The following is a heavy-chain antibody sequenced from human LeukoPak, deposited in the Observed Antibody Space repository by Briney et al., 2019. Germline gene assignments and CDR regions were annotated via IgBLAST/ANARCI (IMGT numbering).Heavy chain of an antibody. Sequence: PGGSLRLSCAASGFTSSSYSMNWVRQAPGKGLEWVSSISSSSSYIYYADSVKGRFTISRDNAKNSLYLQMNSLRAEDTAVYYCARATTRSGTVDYWGQGTLVTVSS. V-gene: IGHV3-21*01. CDR1: GFTSSSYS. J-gene: IGHJ4*02. D-gene: IGHD1-14*01. CDR2: ISSSSSYI. CDR3: ARATTRSGTVDY.